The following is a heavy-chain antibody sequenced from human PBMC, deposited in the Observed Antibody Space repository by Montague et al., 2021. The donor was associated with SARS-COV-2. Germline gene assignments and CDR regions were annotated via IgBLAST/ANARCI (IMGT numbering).Heavy chain of an antibody. V-gene: IGHV4-4*07. Sequence: SETLSLTCSVSGDSITNHYWSWIRQPAGKGLEWIGRMHFTGKTNFSPFFSSRLTMSADTSKNQFSLKLTPATAADTAIYFCARDRFDFGAGRQGTIDFWGQGTLVTVSS. CDR3: ARDRFDFGAGRQGTIDF. D-gene: IGHD3-10*01. J-gene: IGHJ4*02. CDR1: GDSITNHY. CDR2: MHFTGKT.